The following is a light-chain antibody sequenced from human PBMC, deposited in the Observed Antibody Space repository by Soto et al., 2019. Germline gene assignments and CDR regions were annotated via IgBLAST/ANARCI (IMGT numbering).Light chain of an antibody. Sequence: EIVLTQSPATLSLSPGERATLSCRASQSISSYLAWYQQKPGQAPRLLIYDASNRATGIPARFSGSGSGTDFPLTISSLEPEDCAVYYCQQRSNWPPITVGQGTRLEIK. V-gene: IGKV3-11*01. J-gene: IGKJ5*01. CDR3: QQRSNWPPIT. CDR2: DAS. CDR1: QSISSY.